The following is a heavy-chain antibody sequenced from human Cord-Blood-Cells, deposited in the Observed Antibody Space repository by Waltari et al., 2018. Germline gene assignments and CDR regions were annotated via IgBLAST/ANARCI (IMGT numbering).Heavy chain of an antibody. Sequence: QVQLVESGGGVVQPGRSLRLSCAASGFTFSSYGMHWVRQAPGKGLEWVAVISYDGSNKYYADSVKGRFTISRDNSKNTLYLQMNSLRAEDTAVYYCAKGVTIFGVVDAFDIWGQGTMVTVSS. CDR2: ISYDGSNK. D-gene: IGHD3-3*01. V-gene: IGHV3-30*18. J-gene: IGHJ3*02. CDR3: AKGVTIFGVVDAFDI. CDR1: GFTFSSYG.